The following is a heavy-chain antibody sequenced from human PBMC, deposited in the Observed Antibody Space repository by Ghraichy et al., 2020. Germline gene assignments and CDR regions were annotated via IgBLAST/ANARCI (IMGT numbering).Heavy chain of an antibody. V-gene: IGHV1-2*02. CDR1: GYTFTGYY. D-gene: IGHD2-2*02. Sequence: ASVKVSCKASGYTFTGYYMHWVRQAPGQGLEWMGWINPNSGGTNYAQKFQGRVTMTRDTSISTAYMELSRLRSDDTAVYYCARVRPDCSSTSCYTFFFDYWGQGTLVTVSS. CDR2: INPNSGGT. J-gene: IGHJ4*02. CDR3: ARVRPDCSSTSCYTFFFDY.